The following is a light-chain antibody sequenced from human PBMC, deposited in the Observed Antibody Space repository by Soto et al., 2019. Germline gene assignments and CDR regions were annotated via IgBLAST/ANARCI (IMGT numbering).Light chain of an antibody. V-gene: IGLV2-11*01. Sequence: QSALTQPRSVSGSPGQSVTISCTGTSSDVGTYNSVSWYQQHPGKAPKLMIYDVNKRPSGVPDRFFGSMSGNTASLTISGLQADDEADYHCSSYAGNYTLDFGGGTQLTVL. CDR2: DVN. J-gene: IGLJ2*01. CDR3: SSYAGNYTLD. CDR1: SSDVGTYNS.